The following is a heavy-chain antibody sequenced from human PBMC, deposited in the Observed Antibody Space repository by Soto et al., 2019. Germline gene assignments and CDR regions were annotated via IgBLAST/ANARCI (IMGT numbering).Heavy chain of an antibody. Sequence: KSSETLSLTCTVSGGSISSSSYYWGWIRQPPGKRLEWIGSVYYSGSTYDNPSLKSRVTLSVDRSKSQFSLKLTSVTAADTAVYYCARLLYGSRGYYYFDYWGQGTLVTVSS. J-gene: IGHJ4*02. CDR2: VYYSGST. CDR1: GGSISSSSYY. CDR3: ARLLYGSRGYYYFDY. D-gene: IGHD3-22*01. V-gene: IGHV4-39*01.